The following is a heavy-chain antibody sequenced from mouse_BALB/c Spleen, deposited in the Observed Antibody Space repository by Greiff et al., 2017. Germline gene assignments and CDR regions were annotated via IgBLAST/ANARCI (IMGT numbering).Heavy chain of an antibody. V-gene: IGHV5-6*01. J-gene: IGHJ4*01. CDR1: GFTFSSYG. CDR2: ISSGGSYT. CDR3: ARTVMDY. Sequence: EVQVVESGGDLVKPGGSLKLSCAASGFTFSSYGMSWVRQTPDKRLEWVATISSGGSYTYYPDSVKGRFTISRDNAKNTLYLQMSSLKSEDTAMYYCARTVMDYWGQGTSVTVSS.